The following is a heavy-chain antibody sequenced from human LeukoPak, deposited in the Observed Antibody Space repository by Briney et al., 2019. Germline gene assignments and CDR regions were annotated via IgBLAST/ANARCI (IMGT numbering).Heavy chain of an antibody. Sequence: GGSLRLSCAASGFTFRSYWMHWVRQDPGKGLVWVSRISSDGSSPNYADSVKGRFTISRDNAKNTLYLQMNSLRAEDTALYYCARGLYGRSIDYWGQGTLVTVSS. CDR1: GFTFRSYW. J-gene: IGHJ4*02. CDR2: ISSDGSSP. D-gene: IGHD6-13*01. CDR3: ARGLYGRSIDY. V-gene: IGHV3-74*01.